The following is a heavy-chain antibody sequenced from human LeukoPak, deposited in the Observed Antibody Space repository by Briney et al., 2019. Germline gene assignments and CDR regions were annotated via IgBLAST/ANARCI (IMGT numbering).Heavy chain of an antibody. V-gene: IGHV3-64*02. CDR2: INTDGRIT. D-gene: IGHD1-26*01. CDR1: GFSFRNYA. J-gene: IGHJ4*02. CDR3: TRDGGSFCDFDY. Sequence: GGSQRLSCVASGFSFRNYAIHWVRQAPGKGLEYVSVINTDGRITYYADSVKGRFTISRDNSKNTVYLQMGSLRGEDMAVYYCTRDGGSFCDFDYWGQGALVTVSS.